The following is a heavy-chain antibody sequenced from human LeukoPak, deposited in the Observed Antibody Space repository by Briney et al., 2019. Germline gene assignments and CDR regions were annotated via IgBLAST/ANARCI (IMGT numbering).Heavy chain of an antibody. CDR2: IYTSGST. D-gene: IGHD3-10*01. V-gene: IGHV4-4*07. CDR3: ARDNGSGSYYLPNYYGMDV. J-gene: IGHJ6*02. Sequence: SETLSLTCTVSGGSISSYYWSWIRQPAGKGLEWIGRIYTSGSTNYNPSLKSRVTMSVDTSKNQFSLKLSSVTPADTAVYYCARDNGSGSYYLPNYYGMDVWGQGTTVTVSS. CDR1: GGSISSYY.